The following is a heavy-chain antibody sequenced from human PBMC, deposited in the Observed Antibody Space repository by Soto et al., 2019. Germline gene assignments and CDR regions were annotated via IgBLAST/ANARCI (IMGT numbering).Heavy chain of an antibody. CDR1: GGSISSSSYY. D-gene: IGHD3-22*01. CDR2: IYYTGTT. CDR3: ARLGGFYQSLDS. V-gene: IGHV4-61*05. Sequence: SETLSLTCTVSGGSISSSSYYWSWIRQPPGKGLEWIGYIYYTGTTTYNPSIKSRVTISVDSSKNQFSLNLTSVSAADTAVYYCARLGGFYQSLDSWGQGTLVTVSS. J-gene: IGHJ5*01.